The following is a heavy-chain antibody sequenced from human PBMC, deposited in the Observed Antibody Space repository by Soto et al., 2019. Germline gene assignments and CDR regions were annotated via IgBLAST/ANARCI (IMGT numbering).Heavy chain of an antibody. CDR1: GFTFDDYA. J-gene: IGHJ5*02. CDR3: AKDSYCSSTSCGFDP. Sequence: GGSLRLSCAASGFTFDDYAMHWVRQAPGKGLEWVSGISWNSGSIGYAESVKGRFTISRDNAKNSLYLQMNSLRAEDTALYYCAKDSYCSSTSCGFDPWGQGTLVTVSS. V-gene: IGHV3-9*01. D-gene: IGHD2-2*01. CDR2: ISWNSGSI.